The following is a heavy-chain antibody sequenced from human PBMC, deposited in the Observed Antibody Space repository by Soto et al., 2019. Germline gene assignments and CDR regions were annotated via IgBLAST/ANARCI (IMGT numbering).Heavy chain of an antibody. CDR3: ARDVLVRGRKKNTYYYYGMDV. J-gene: IGHJ6*02. V-gene: IGHV7-4-1*01. Sequence: ASVKVSCKSSGYTFTIYAMNWVRQEPGQGLEWMGWINTNTGNPTYAQGFTGRFVFSLDTSVSTAYLQICSLKAEDTAVYYCARDVLVRGRKKNTYYYYGMDVWGQGTTVTVSS. CDR2: INTNTGNP. D-gene: IGHD3-10*01. CDR1: GYTFTIYA.